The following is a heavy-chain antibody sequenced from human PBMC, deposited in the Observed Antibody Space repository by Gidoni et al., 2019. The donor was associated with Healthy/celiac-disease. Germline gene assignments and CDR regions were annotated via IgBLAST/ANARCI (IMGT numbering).Heavy chain of an antibody. D-gene: IGHD4-17*01. CDR2: IYHSGST. CDR1: GYSISSGYY. J-gene: IGHJ4*02. Sequence: QVQLQASGPGLVKPSETLSLTCTVSGYSISSGYYWGWLRPPPGKGLEWIGSIYHSGSTYYNPSLKSRVTISVDTSKNQFSLKLSSVTAADTAVYYCARTHTVTTPHFDYWGQGTLVTVSS. V-gene: IGHV4-38-2*02. CDR3: ARTHTVTTPHFDY.